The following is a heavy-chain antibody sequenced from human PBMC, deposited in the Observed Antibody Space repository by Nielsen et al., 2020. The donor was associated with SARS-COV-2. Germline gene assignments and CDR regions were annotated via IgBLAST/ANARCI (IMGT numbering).Heavy chain of an antibody. Sequence: SETLSLTCTVSGGSISSYYWSWIRQPPGKGLEWIGYIYYSGSTNYNPSLKSRVTISVDTSKNQFSLKLSSVTAADTAVYYCARHGVRSWGIVGAIDYWGQGTLVTVSS. CDR2: IYYSGST. V-gene: IGHV4-59*08. J-gene: IGHJ4*02. CDR3: ARHGVRSWGIVGAIDY. CDR1: GGSISSYY. D-gene: IGHD1-26*01.